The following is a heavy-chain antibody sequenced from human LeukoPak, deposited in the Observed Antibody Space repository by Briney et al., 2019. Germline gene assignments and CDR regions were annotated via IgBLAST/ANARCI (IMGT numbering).Heavy chain of an antibody. Sequence: GGSLRLSCAASEFSVGSNYMTWVRQAPGKGLEWVSLIYSGGSTYYADSVKGRFTISRDNSKNTLYLQMNSLRAEDTAVYYCAKDRNICSGGSCYSASWAEFDYWGQGTLVTVSS. D-gene: IGHD2-15*01. CDR2: IYSGGST. CDR3: AKDRNICSGGSCYSASWAEFDY. CDR1: EFSVGSNY. J-gene: IGHJ4*02. V-gene: IGHV3-66*01.